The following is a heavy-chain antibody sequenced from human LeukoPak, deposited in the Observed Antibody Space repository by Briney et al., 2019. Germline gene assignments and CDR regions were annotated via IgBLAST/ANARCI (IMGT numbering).Heavy chain of an antibody. D-gene: IGHD5-18*01. J-gene: IGHJ5*02. V-gene: IGHV3-21*01. Sequence: PGGSLRLSCAASGFTFSTYSMNWVRQAPGKGLEWVSSISGSSSYTYYADSVKGRFTISRDSAQNSLYLQMNSLRAEDTAVYYCARGQSYGWFDPWGQGTLVTVSS. CDR3: ARGQSYGWFDP. CDR2: ISGSSSYT. CDR1: GFTFSTYS.